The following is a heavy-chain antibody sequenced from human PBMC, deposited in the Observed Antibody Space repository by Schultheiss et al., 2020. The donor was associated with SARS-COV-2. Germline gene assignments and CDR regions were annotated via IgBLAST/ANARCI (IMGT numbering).Heavy chain of an antibody. CDR3: ARDTYYFDGVHYFDY. CDR2: IIGVGGNT. CDR1: GFTFSSYS. V-gene: IGHV3-21*01. D-gene: IGHD3-22*01. J-gene: IGHJ4*02. Sequence: GGSLRLSCAASGFTFSSYSMNWVRQAPGKGLEWVSAIIGVGGNTYYSDSVKGRFTISRDNAKNSLYLQMNSLRAEDTAVYYCARDTYYFDGVHYFDYWGQGTLVTVSS.